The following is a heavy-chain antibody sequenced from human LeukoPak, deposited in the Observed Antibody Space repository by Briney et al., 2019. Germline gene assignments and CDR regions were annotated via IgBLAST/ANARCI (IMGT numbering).Heavy chain of an antibody. Sequence: PGGSLRLSFAASGFTFDDYGMSGVPQAPGKGLEWVSAINGSGGSTYYADSVKGRFTISRDNSKNTLYLQMNSLRAEDTAVYYCAKDMGVYDYVWGNFDYRGQGTLVTVSS. CDR1: GFTFDDYG. CDR3: AKDMGVYDYVWGNFDY. J-gene: IGHJ4*02. V-gene: IGHV3-23*01. D-gene: IGHD3-16*01. CDR2: INGSGGST.